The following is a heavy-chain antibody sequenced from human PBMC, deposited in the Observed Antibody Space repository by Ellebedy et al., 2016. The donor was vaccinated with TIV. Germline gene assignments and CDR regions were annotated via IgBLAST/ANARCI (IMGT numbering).Heavy chain of an antibody. V-gene: IGHV4-34*01. D-gene: IGHD5-18*01. J-gene: IGHJ4*02. CDR1: GGSFSGYY. CDR3: ARAEYSYGYYFDY. Sequence: SETLSLTXAVYGGSFSGYYWSWIRQPPGKGLEWIGEINHSGSTNYNPSLKSRVTISVDTSKNQFSLKLSSVTAADTAVYYCARAEYSYGYYFDYWGQGTLVTVSS. CDR2: INHSGST.